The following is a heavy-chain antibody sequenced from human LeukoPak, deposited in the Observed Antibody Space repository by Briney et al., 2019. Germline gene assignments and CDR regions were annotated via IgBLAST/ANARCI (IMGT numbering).Heavy chain of an antibody. Sequence: PGGSLRLSCAASGFTSSSYGMHWVRQAPGKGLEWVAVISYDGSNKYYADSVKGRFTISRDNSKNTLYLQMNSLRAEDTAVYYCAIFGVVTTGENNWFDPWGQGTLVTVSS. D-gene: IGHD3-3*01. CDR2: ISYDGSNK. J-gene: IGHJ5*02. CDR1: GFTSSSYG. CDR3: AIFGVVTTGENNWFDP. V-gene: IGHV3-30*03.